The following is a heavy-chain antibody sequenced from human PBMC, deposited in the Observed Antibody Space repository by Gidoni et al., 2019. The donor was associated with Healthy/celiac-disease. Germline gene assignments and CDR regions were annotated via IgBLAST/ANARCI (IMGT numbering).Heavy chain of an antibody. CDR3: ARRAEWELLLGY. D-gene: IGHD1-26*01. CDR1: GYPFTSYG. Sequence: QVQLVQSGAEVKKPGASVKVSCKASGYPFTSYGISWVRQAPGQGIELMGWISAYNGNTNDAQKLKGRVTMTTDTSTSTAYMELRSLRSDDTAVYYCARRAEWELLLGYWGQGTLVTVSS. J-gene: IGHJ4*02. V-gene: IGHV1-18*01. CDR2: ISAYNGNT.